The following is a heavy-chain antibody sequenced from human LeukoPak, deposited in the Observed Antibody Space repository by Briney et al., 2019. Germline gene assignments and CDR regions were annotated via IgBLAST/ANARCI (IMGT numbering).Heavy chain of an antibody. V-gene: IGHV4-34*01. J-gene: IGHJ6*02. D-gene: IGHD4-23*01. Sequence: SETLSLTCAVYGGSFSGYYWSWVRQPPGKGLELFGEINHSGSTNYSPSLKSRVTISVDTSKNQFSLKLSSVTAADTAVYYCARVGGYYYYYYGMDVWGQGTTVTVSS. CDR1: GGSFSGYY. CDR2: INHSGST. CDR3: ARVGGYYYYYYGMDV.